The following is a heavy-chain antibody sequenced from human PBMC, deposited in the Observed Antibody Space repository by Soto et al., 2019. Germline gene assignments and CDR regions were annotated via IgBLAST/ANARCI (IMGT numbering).Heavy chain of an antibody. V-gene: IGHV1-18*01. CDR2: ISAYNGNT. D-gene: IGHD6-13*01. J-gene: IGHJ5*02. Sequence: ASVKVSCKASGYTFTSYVISWVLQAPGQGLDWMGWISAYNGNTNYAQKLQGRVTMTTDTSTSTAYMELRSLRSDDTAVYYCARDGSGAYSSSWFGGSNWFDPWGQGTLVTVSS. CDR1: GYTFTSYV. CDR3: ARDGSGAYSSSWFGGSNWFDP.